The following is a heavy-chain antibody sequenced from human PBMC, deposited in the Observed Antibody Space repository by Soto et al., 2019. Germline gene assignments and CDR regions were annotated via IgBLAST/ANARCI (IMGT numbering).Heavy chain of an antibody. CDR3: ARGQKSQLGGFDY. Sequence: QVQLQQWGAGLLKPSDTLSLTCAVYGGSFSGYYWSWIRQPPGKGLEWIWEINHSASTNYNPSLECRFTISVETPKNQFSQKLNSVTAANTAGYECARGQKSQLGGFDYWGQGTLVNVSS. CDR1: GGSFSGYY. CDR2: INHSAST. J-gene: IGHJ4*02. V-gene: IGHV4-34*01. D-gene: IGHD2-2*01.